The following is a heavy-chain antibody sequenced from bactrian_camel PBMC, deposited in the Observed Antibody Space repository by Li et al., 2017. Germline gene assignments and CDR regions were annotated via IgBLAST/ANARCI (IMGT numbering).Heavy chain of an antibody. CDR2: IGSLGGPL. CDR3: TTPGVGYGMGTDFGH. D-gene: IGHD1*01. CDR1: GFTFNDGW. J-gene: IGHJ4*01. V-gene: IGHV3S1*01. Sequence: VQLVESGGDLVQPGGSLRLSCVGSGFTFNDGWMFWVRQAPGKGLEWVAGIGSLGGPLEYADSVKGRFTISRDNAKENTAYLQMNSLKSEDTAVYYCTTPGVGYGMGTDFGHWGQGTQVTVS.